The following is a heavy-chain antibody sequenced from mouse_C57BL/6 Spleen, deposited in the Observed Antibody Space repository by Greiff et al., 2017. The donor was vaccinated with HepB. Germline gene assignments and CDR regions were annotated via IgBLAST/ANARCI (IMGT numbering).Heavy chain of an antibody. CDR1: GYTFTSYW. J-gene: IGHJ4*01. CDR2: IDPSDSYT. Sequence: QVQLQQPGAELVRPGTSVKLSCKASGYTFTSYWMHWVKQRPGQGLEWIGVIDPSDSYTNYNQKFKGKATLTVDTSSSPAYMQLSSLTSEDSAVYYCARGDYYGSSLYYAMDYWGQGTSVTVSS. D-gene: IGHD1-1*01. CDR3: ARGDYYGSSLYYAMDY. V-gene: IGHV1-59*01.